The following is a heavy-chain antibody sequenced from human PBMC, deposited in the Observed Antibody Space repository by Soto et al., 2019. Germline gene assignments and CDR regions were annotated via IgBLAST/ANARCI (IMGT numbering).Heavy chain of an antibody. CDR3: ARDGVVVPAAISGSWFDP. CDR1: GFTFSSYA. J-gene: IGHJ5*02. CDR2: IIPIFGTA. D-gene: IGHD2-2*01. Sequence: QVQLVESGGGVVQPGRSLRLSCAASGFTFSSYAISWVRQAPGQGLEWMGGIIPIFGTANYAQKFQGRVTITADESTSTAYMELSSLRSEDTAVYYCARDGVVVPAAISGSWFDPWGQGTLVTVSS. V-gene: IGHV1-69*01.